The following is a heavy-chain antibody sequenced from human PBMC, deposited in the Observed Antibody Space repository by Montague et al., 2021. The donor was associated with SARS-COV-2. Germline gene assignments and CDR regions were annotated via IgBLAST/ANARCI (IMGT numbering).Heavy chain of an antibody. CDR3: ARPLVRGVSKAFDI. D-gene: IGHD3-10*01. V-gene: IGHV4-39*01. CDR2: IYYSGTT. CDR1: GGSITRNYY. J-gene: IGHJ3*02. Sequence: SETLSLTCTVSGGSITRNYYWGWICQPPGKGLEWVGNIYYSGTTFINPSLESRVTISVDASKNQFSLNLTSVTAADTAVYYCARPLVRGVSKAFDIWGQGALVIVSS.